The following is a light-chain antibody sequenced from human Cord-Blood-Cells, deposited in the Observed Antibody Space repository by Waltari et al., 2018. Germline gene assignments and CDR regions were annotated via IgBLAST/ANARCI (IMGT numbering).Light chain of an antibody. CDR2: AVS. J-gene: IGLJ2*01. V-gene: IGLV2-14*01. Sequence: QSALTQPASVSGSPGQSITISCTGTSSDVGGYNYVPWYQQHPGKAPKLMIYAVSNRPSGVSNRFSGSKSGNTASLTISGLQAEDEADYYCSSYTSSSTRVVFGGGTKLTVL. CDR3: SSYTSSSTRVV. CDR1: SSDVGGYNY.